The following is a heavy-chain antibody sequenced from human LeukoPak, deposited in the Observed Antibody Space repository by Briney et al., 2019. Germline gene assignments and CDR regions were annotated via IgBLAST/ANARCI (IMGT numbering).Heavy chain of an antibody. CDR1: GFTFSSYA. J-gene: IGHJ5*02. D-gene: IGHD6-19*01. CDR3: ARDSGTGSGWYISYWFDP. V-gene: IGHV3-30*04. CDR2: ISYDGSNK. Sequence: PGRSLRLSCAASGFTFSSYAMHWVRQAPGKGLEWVAVISYDGSNKYYADSVKGRFTISRDNSKNTLYLQMNSLRAEDTAVYYCARDSGTGSGWYISYWFDPWGQGTLVTVSS.